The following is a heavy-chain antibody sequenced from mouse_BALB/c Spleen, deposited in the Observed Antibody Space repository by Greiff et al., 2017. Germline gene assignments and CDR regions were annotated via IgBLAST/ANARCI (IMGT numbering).Heavy chain of an antibody. J-gene: IGHJ2*01. CDR3: ARSRDWSYFDY. D-gene: IGHD3-1*01. CDR2: ISSGGST. Sequence: EVQLVESGGGLVKPGGSLKLSCAASGFTFSSYAMSWVRQTPEKRLEWVASISSGGSTYYPDSVKGRFTISRDNARNILYLQMSSLRSEDTAMYYCARSRDWSYFDYWGQGTTLTVSS. V-gene: IGHV5-6-5*01. CDR1: GFTFSSYA.